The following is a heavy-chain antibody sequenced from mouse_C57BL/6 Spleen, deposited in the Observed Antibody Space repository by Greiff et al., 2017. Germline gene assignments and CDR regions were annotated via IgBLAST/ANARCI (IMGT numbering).Heavy chain of an antibody. CDR2: IYPGDGDT. V-gene: IGHV1-82*01. CDR3: AREVIYYGYDGYFDV. D-gene: IGHD2-2*01. Sequence: VQLQQSGPELAKPGASVKISCKASGYAFSSSWMNWVKQRPGKGLEWIGRIYPGDGDTNYNGKFKGKAPLTADKSSSTAYMQLSSLTSEDSAVYFCAREVIYYGYDGYFDVWGTGTTVTVSS. J-gene: IGHJ1*03. CDR1: GYAFSSSW.